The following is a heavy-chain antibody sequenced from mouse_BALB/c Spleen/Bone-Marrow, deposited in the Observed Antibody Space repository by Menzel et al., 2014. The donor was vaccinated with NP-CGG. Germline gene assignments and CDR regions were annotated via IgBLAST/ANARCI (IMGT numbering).Heavy chain of an antibody. Sequence: DVKLVESGGDLVKPGGSLKLSCAASGFTFSNYGMSWVRQTPDKRLEWVATISSGGSYTYYPDSVKGRFTISRDNAKNTLYLQMSSLKSEDTAMYYCARQTYYDYDGYFDYWGQGTTLTVSS. CDR2: ISSGGSYT. V-gene: IGHV5-6*02. J-gene: IGHJ2*01. CDR3: ARQTYYDYDGYFDY. CDR1: GFTFSNYG. D-gene: IGHD2-4*01.